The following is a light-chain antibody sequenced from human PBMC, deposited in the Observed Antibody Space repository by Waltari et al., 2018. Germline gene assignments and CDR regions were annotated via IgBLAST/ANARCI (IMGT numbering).Light chain of an antibody. CDR2: DAS. V-gene: IGKV3-20*01. Sequence: EIMLTQSPGTLSLSPGERATLSCRASQRISKYLAWYQQKPVQAPSLLIYDASSRATGIPDRFSGSGSGTDFSLTISRLEPEDFAVYYCQKYGSLPATFGQGTKVEIK. J-gene: IGKJ1*01. CDR3: QKYGSLPAT. CDR1: QRISKY.